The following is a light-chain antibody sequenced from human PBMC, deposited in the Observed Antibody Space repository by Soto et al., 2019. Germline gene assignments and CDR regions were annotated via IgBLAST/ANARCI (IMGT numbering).Light chain of an antibody. V-gene: IGKV3-15*01. CDR1: QTVSNN. Sequence: EIVMTQSPATLSVSPGERATLSCRASQTVSNNLAWYQQKPGRAPRLLNYNASAGATGIPARFSGSGSGTEFPLTISSLQSEDFAVYYCQQYNNWPPYTFGQGTRLKIK. CDR2: NAS. CDR3: QQYNNWPPYT. J-gene: IGKJ2*01.